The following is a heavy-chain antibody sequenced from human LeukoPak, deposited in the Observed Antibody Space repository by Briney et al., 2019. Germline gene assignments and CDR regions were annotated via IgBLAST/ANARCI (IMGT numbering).Heavy chain of an antibody. Sequence: SETLSLTCTVSGYSISSGYYWSWIRQPPGKGLEWIGSIYHSGSTYYNPSLKSRVTISVDTSKNQFSLKLSSVTAADTAVYYCARVVQSTDSSGFYLPEYFQHWGQGTLVTVSS. CDR3: ARVVQSTDSSGFYLPEYFQH. CDR1: GYSISSGYY. CDR2: IYHSGST. J-gene: IGHJ1*01. V-gene: IGHV4-38-2*02. D-gene: IGHD3-22*01.